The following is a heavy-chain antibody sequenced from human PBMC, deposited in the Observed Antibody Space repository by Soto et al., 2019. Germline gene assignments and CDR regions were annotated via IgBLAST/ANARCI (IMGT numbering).Heavy chain of an antibody. J-gene: IGHJ4*02. CDR3: ARQIPDYGDNGGFLDY. D-gene: IGHD4-17*01. CDR1: GGTFSSYA. V-gene: IGHV1-69*12. Sequence: VQLVQSGAEVKKPGSSVKVSCKASGGTFSSYAISWVRQAPGQGLEWMGGSIPIFGTANYAQKFQGRVTITADESTRPGYMELGRPRSEDTAGYYCARQIPDYGDNGGFLDYWGQGTLLTVSS. CDR2: SIPIFGTA.